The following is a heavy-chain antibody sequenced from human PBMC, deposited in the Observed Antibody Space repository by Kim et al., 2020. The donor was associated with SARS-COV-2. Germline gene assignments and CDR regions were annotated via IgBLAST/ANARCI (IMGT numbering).Heavy chain of an antibody. J-gene: IGHJ4*02. CDR3: ARGRDFWSGYYYFDY. D-gene: IGHD3-3*01. V-gene: IGHV4-34*01. Sequence: LKSRVTISVDTSKNQFSLKLSSVTAADTAVYYCARGRDFWSGYYYFDYWGQGTLVTVSS.